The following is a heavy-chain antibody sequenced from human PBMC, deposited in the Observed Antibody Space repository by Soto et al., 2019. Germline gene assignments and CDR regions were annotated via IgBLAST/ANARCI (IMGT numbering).Heavy chain of an antibody. J-gene: IGHJ4*02. V-gene: IGHV3-23*01. CDR1: GIPFGSRA. Sequence: PGGSLRLSCVASGIPFGSRAMSWVRQAPGEGLEWVSTITDTGGDTKYADSVRGRFTMSRDNSKKTLYLQMNSLRVEDSALYYCARGSTDSYPGSRIFDFWGRGTLVTVPQ. D-gene: IGHD3-10*01. CDR2: ITDTGGDT. CDR3: ARGSTDSYPGSRIFDF.